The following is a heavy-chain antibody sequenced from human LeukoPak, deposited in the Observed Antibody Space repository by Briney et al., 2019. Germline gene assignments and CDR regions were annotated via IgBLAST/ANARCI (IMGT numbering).Heavy chain of an antibody. Sequence: PGRSLRLSCAASGFTFSSYGMHWVRQAPGKGLEWVAVISYDGSNKCYADSVKGRFTISRDNSKNTLYLQMNSLRAEDTAVYYCAKDPGYSSGWLLDYWGQGTLVTVSS. CDR1: GFTFSSYG. V-gene: IGHV3-30*18. D-gene: IGHD6-19*01. CDR2: ISYDGSNK. J-gene: IGHJ4*02. CDR3: AKDPGYSSGWLLDY.